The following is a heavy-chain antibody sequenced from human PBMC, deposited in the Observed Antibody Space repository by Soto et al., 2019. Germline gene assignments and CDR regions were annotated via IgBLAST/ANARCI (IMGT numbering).Heavy chain of an antibody. J-gene: IGHJ4*02. V-gene: IGHV4-38-2*01. Sequence: TLSLTCAVSGDSISSGYYWVWIRQPPGKGLEWIGSIYHSGSTYYNPSLKSRVTISVDTSKNQFSLKLSSVTAADTAVYYCARVMDYGGNPLDYWGQGALVTVPS. CDR1: GDSISSGYY. CDR2: IYHSGST. CDR3: ARVMDYGGNPLDY. D-gene: IGHD4-17*01.